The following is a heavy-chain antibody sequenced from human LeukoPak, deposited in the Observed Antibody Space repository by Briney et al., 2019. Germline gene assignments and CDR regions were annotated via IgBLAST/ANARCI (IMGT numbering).Heavy chain of an antibody. CDR3: ARSGIDYSYYYGMDV. V-gene: IGHV4-59*08. CDR2: IYYSGST. D-gene: IGHD1-26*01. CDR1: GGSISSYY. J-gene: IGHJ6*02. Sequence: SETLSLTCTVSGGSISSYYWSWIRQPPGKGLEWIGYIYYSGSTNYNPSLKSRVTISVDTSKNQFSLELSSVTAADTAVYYRARSGIDYSYYYGMDVWGQGTTVTVSS.